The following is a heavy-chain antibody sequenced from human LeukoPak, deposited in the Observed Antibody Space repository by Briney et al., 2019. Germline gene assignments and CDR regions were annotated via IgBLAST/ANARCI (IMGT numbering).Heavy chain of an antibody. CDR1: GFTFGSYG. D-gene: IGHD6-19*01. J-gene: IGHJ4*02. V-gene: IGHV3-33*01. Sequence: RSLRLSCAASGFTFGSYGMHWVRQAPGKGLEWVALIWYDGNNKECADSVKGRFTISRDNSKNTLFLQMNSLRAEDTAVYYCARDRGNGAVAGTGFDYWGQGTLVTVFS. CDR3: ARDRGNGAVAGTGFDY. CDR2: IWYDGNNK.